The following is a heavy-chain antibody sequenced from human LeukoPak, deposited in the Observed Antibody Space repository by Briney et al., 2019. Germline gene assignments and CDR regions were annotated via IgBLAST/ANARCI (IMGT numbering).Heavy chain of an antibody. Sequence: PGGSLRLSCAASGFTFDDYAMHWVRQAPGKGLEWFSGISWNSGSIGYADSVKGRFTISRDNAKNSLYLQMNSLRAEDTALYYCAKGVLKLKPLGGMDVWGQGTTVTVSS. CDR2: ISWNSGSI. J-gene: IGHJ6*02. CDR3: AKGVLKLKPLGGMDV. D-gene: IGHD1-14*01. V-gene: IGHV3-9*01. CDR1: GFTFDDYA.